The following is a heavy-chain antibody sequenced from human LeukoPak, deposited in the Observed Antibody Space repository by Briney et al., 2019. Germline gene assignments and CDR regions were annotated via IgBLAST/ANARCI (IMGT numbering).Heavy chain of an antibody. CDR1: GFTFISYA. Sequence: GGSLRLSCAASGFTFISYAMSWVRKAPGKGLEWVSAISGRGGSTYYADSVKGRFTISRDNSKNTLYLQMNSLRAEDTAVYYCAKAPTADYGVYFDYWGQGTLVTVSS. CDR3: AKAPTADYGVYFDY. CDR2: ISGRGGST. V-gene: IGHV3-23*01. D-gene: IGHD4-17*01. J-gene: IGHJ4*02.